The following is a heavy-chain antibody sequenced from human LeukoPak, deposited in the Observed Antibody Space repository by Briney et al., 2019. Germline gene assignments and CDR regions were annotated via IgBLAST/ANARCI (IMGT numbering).Heavy chain of an antibody. D-gene: IGHD2-2*01. Sequence: GGSLRLSCAASGFTFSSYAMSWVRQAPGKGLEGVSAISSSGGSTYYADSVKGRFTISRDNSKNTLYLQMNSLRAEDTAVYYCAKVPAAYYFDYWGQGTLVTVSS. CDR3: AKVPAAYYFDY. CDR1: GFTFSSYA. V-gene: IGHV3-23*01. J-gene: IGHJ4*02. CDR2: ISSSGGST.